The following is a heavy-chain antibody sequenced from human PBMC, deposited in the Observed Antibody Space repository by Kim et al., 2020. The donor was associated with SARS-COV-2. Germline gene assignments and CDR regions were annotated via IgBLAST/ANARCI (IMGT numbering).Heavy chain of an antibody. CDR3: AKQIDTSGPYGMDV. V-gene: IGHV5-51*01. J-gene: IGHJ6*02. Sequence: YGPSFQGQVTISTDQSISTAYLQWSSLKSSDTAMYYCAKQIDTSGPYGMDVWGQGTTVTVSS. D-gene: IGHD3-22*01.